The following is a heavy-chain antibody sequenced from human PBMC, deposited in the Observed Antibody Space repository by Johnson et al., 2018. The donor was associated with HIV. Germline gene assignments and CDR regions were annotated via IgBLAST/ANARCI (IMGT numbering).Heavy chain of an antibody. J-gene: IGHJ3*02. Sequence: VQLVESGGGLVKPGGSLRLSCAVSGFTVSSNYMSWVRQAPGKGLEWVSVIYSGGSTYYADSVKGRFTISRDNSKNTLYLQMNSLRVDDTAMYYCAKADTMAGDAFDIWGQGTMVTVSS. D-gene: IGHD2-2*01. V-gene: IGHV3-66*01. CDR1: GFTVSSNY. CDR2: IYSGGST. CDR3: AKADTMAGDAFDI.